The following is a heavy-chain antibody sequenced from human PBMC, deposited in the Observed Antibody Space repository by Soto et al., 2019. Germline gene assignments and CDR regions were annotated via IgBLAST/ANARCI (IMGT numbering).Heavy chain of an antibody. V-gene: IGHV1-8*01. CDR3: ARGRRYCTTTSCYPPALFPYGMDV. D-gene: IGHD2-2*01. CDR2: INPDSDNT. Sequence: RASVKVSCKTSGYTFTNYDINWVRQAAGQGLEWMGWINPDSDNTGYAQKFQGRVTMTRDTSISTAYMELNSLRSEDTAVYYCARGRRYCTTTSCYPPALFPYGMDVWGQGTTVTVS. CDR1: GYTFTNYD. J-gene: IGHJ6*02.